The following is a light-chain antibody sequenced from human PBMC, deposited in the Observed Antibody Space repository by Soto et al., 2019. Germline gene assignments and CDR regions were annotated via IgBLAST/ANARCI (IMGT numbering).Light chain of an antibody. CDR2: AAS. CDR3: QQLNSYPSLT. CDR1: QSISSW. V-gene: IGKV1-5*01. Sequence: DMQITQSPSTLPASVGDRVPITCRASQSISSWLAWYQQKPGKAPKLLIYAASTLQSGVPSRFSGSGSGTEFTLTISSLQPEDFATYYCQQLNSYPSLTFGGGTKVDIK. J-gene: IGKJ4*01.